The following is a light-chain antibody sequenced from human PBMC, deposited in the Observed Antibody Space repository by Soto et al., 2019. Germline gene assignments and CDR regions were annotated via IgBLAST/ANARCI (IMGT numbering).Light chain of an antibody. CDR2: EVS. CDR3: SSYAGSNNFVV. J-gene: IGLJ2*01. CDR1: SSDVGGYNY. Sequence: QSALTQPRSASGSPGQSVTISCTGTSSDVGGYNYVSWYQQHPGKAPKLMIYEVSKRPSGVPDRFSGSKSGNTASLTVSGLQAEDEADYYCSSYAGSNNFVVFGGGTKLTV. V-gene: IGLV2-8*01.